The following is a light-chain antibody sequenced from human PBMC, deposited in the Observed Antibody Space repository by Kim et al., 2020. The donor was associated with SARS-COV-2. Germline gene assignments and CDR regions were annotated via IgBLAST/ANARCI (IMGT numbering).Light chain of an antibody. Sequence: GSPGQTASITCSGDELGDKYACWYQQKPGQSPMLVIYQDDKRPSGIPERFSGSNSGNAATLTISGTQAMDEADYYCQAWDTSTVVFGTGTKVTVL. CDR2: QDD. CDR1: ELGDKY. J-gene: IGLJ1*01. CDR3: QAWDTSTVV. V-gene: IGLV3-1*01.